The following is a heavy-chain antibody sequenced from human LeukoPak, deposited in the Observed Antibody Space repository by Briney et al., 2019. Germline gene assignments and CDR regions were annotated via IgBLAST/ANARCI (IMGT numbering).Heavy chain of an antibody. J-gene: IGHJ4*02. CDR2: ISGGGDST. D-gene: IGHD5-12*01. V-gene: IGHV3-23*01. Sequence: GGSLRLSCAASGFTFSSYALTWVRQAPGKGLEWVSAISGGGDSTYYADSVKGRFTISRDNSKNTLYLQMNSLRAEDTAAYYCAKDGGYDFDYWGQGTLVTVSS. CDR3: AKDGGYDFDY. CDR1: GFTFSSYA.